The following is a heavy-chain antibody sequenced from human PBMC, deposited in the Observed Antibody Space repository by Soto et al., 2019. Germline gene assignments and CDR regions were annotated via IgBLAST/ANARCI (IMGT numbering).Heavy chain of an antibody. CDR1: GFTFSSYS. V-gene: IGHV3-48*01. J-gene: IGHJ4*02. D-gene: IGHD6-19*01. CDR3: ATTVSSGWCDY. CDR2: ISSSSSTI. Sequence: GGSLRLSCAASGFTFSSYSMNWVRQAPGKGLEWVSYISSSSSTIYYADSVKGRFTISRDNAKNSLYLQMNSLRAEDTAVYYCATTVSSGWCDYWGQGSLVTASS.